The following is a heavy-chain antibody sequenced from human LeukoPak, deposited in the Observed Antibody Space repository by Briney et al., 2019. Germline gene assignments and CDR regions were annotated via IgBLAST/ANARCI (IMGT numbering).Heavy chain of an antibody. CDR3: ARGIVGATQGYFDY. CDR1: GGSISSYY. Sequence: SETLSLTCTVSGGSISSYYWSWIRQPAGKGLEWIGRIYTSGSTNYNPSLKSRVTMSVDTSKNQFSLKLSSVTAADTAVYYCARGIVGATQGYFDYWGQGTLVTVSS. J-gene: IGHJ4*02. CDR2: IYTSGST. V-gene: IGHV4-4*07. D-gene: IGHD1-26*01.